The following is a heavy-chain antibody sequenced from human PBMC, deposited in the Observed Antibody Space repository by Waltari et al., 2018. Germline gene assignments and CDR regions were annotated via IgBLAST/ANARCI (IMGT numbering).Heavy chain of an antibody. Sequence: QLQLQESGPGLVKPSETLSLTCTVSGGSISSSSYYWGWIRQPPGKGLEWIGSIYYSGSTYYNPSLKSRVTISVDTSKNQFSLKLSSVTAADTAVYYCARDIRRGKQRGGMDVWGQGTTVTVSS. CDR2: IYYSGST. D-gene: IGHD6-25*01. CDR1: GGSISSSSYY. J-gene: IGHJ6*02. CDR3: ARDIRRGKQRGGMDV. V-gene: IGHV4-39*07.